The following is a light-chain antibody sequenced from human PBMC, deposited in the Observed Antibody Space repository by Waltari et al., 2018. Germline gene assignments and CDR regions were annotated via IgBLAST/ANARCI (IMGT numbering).Light chain of an antibody. CDR2: EVS. J-gene: IGLJ1*01. V-gene: IGLV2-8*01. CDR1: SSDVGCYNY. CDR3: SSYAGSNNLGV. Sequence: QSALTQPPSASGSPGQSVTISSTGTSSDVGCYNYVPWSQQPPGKAPKLMIYEVSKRPSGVPDRFSGSKSGNTASLTVSGLQAEDEADYYCSSYAGSNNLGVFGTGTKVTVL.